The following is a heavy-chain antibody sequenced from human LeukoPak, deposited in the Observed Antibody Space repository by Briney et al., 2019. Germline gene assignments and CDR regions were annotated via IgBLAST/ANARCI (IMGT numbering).Heavy chain of an antibody. J-gene: IGHJ4*02. D-gene: IGHD3-22*01. V-gene: IGHV4-59*08. CDR2: IYYSGST. Sequence: PSETLSLTCTVSGGSVSSYYWSWIRQPPGKGLEWIGYIYYSGSTNYNPSLKSRVTISVDTSKNQFSLKLSSVTAADTAVYYCARHPSYYDRIDYWGQGTLVTVSS. CDR1: GGSVSSYY. CDR3: ARHPSYYDRIDY.